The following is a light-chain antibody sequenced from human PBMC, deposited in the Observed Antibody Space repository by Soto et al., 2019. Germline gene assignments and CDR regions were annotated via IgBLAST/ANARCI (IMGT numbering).Light chain of an antibody. CDR2: KAS. Sequence: DIQMTQSPSTLSASVGDRVTITCRASQSISSWLAWYQQKPGKAPKLLIYKASSLESGVPSRFSGSESGKEFNLTISSLQPDDFATYYCQQYNSYPYTFGQGTKLEIK. CDR1: QSISSW. CDR3: QQYNSYPYT. J-gene: IGKJ2*01. V-gene: IGKV1-5*03.